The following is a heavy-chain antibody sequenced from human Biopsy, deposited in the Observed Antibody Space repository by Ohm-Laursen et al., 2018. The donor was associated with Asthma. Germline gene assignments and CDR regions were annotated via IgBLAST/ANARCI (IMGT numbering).Heavy chain of an antibody. V-gene: IGHV3-11*01. CDR3: ARGGNDWSGYVTGDH. Sequence: SLRLSCAASGFSFSDYAMSWVRQAPGKGLEWVAYISRANPWTDSTIYYADSVKGRFTISRDNAKDLLYLQMNSLRAEDTAVYFCARGGNDWSGYVTGDHWGQGSLVTVSS. D-gene: IGHD3-3*01. J-gene: IGHJ5*02. CDR2: ISRANPWTDSTI. CDR1: GFSFSDYA.